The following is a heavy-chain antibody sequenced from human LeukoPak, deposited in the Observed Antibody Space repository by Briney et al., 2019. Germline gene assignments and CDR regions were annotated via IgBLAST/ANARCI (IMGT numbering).Heavy chain of an antibody. J-gene: IGHJ4*02. D-gene: IGHD3-16*02. V-gene: IGHV3-48*03. CDR1: GFTFSSYE. Sequence: PGGSLRLSCAASGFTFSSYEMNWVRQAPGKGLEWVSYISSSGSTIYYADSVKGRFTISRDNAKNSLYLQMNSLRAEDTAVYYCARDLRGNDYVWGSYRYIDYWGPRTLVTVSS. CDR2: ISSSGSTI. CDR3: ARDLRGNDYVWGSYRYIDY.